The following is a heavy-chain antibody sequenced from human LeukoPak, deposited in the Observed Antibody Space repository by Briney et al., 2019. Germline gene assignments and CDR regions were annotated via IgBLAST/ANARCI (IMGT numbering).Heavy chain of an antibody. V-gene: IGHV1-69*13. D-gene: IGHD3-16*01. CDR1: GGTFSSYA. J-gene: IGHJ5*02. Sequence: GASVKVSCKASGGTFSSYAISWVRQAPGQGLEWMGGIIPIFGTANYAQKFQGRVTITADESTSTAYMELSSLRSEDTAVYYCARYGGLTRGWYWFDPWDQGTLVTVSS. CDR3: ARYGGLTRGWYWFDP. CDR2: IIPIFGTA.